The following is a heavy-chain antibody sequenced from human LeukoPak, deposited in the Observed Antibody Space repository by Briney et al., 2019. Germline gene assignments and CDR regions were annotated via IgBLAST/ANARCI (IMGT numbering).Heavy chain of an antibody. V-gene: IGHV3-7*01. CDR1: GFTFSSYW. J-gene: IGHJ5*02. CDR2: IKQDGSEK. Sequence: GGSLRLSCAASGFTFSSYWMSWVRQAPGKGLEWVANIKQDGSEKYYVDSVKGRFTISRDNAKNSLYLQMNSLRAEETAVYYCARDLIVLMVYAEGFDPWGQGKLVTVSS. D-gene: IGHD2-8*01. CDR3: ARDLIVLMVYAEGFDP.